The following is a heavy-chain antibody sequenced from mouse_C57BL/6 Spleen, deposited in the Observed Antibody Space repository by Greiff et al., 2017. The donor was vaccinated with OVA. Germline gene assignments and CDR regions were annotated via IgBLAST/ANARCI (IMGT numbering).Heavy chain of an antibody. CDR3: TLAGDYDGDWYFDV. Sequence: VQLQQPGAELVKPGASVKLSCKASGYTFTSYWMHWVKQRPGRGLEWIGRIDPNSGGTKYNEKFKSKATLTVDKPSSTASMQRSRLTSEDSAVYCGTLAGDYDGDWYFDVWGTGTTVTVSS. J-gene: IGHJ1*03. D-gene: IGHD2-4*01. CDR2: IDPNSGGT. V-gene: IGHV1-72*01. CDR1: GYTFTSYW.